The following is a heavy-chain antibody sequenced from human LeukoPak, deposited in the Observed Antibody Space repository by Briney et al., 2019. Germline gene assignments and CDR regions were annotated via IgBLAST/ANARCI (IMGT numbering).Heavy chain of an antibody. V-gene: IGHV3-21*01. CDR2: ISSSSSYI. J-gene: IGHJ3*02. D-gene: IGHD1-26*01. CDR3: ARDGKVGATKAFDI. Sequence: GGSLRLSCAASGFTFSSYSMNWVRQAPGNRLEWVSSISSSSSYIYYADSVKGRFTISRDNAKNSLYLQMNSLRAEDTAVYYCARDGKVGATKAFDIWGQGTMVTVSS. CDR1: GFTFSSYS.